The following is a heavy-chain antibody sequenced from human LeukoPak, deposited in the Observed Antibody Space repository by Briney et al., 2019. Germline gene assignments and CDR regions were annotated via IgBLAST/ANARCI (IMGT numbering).Heavy chain of an antibody. Sequence: GGSLSLSCSASGFTLSSYAMHWVRQAPGRGVGYVSAICSNGGSTYSADSVKGRFTISRDNSKNTLYLQMSSLRAEDTAVYNCVKDGRRYTSSWSYLDLWGERTLVSVSS. CDR2: ICSNGGST. CDR3: VKDGRRYTSSWSYLDL. J-gene: IGHJ4*02. V-gene: IGHV3-64D*09. CDR1: GFTLSSYA. D-gene: IGHD6-13*01.